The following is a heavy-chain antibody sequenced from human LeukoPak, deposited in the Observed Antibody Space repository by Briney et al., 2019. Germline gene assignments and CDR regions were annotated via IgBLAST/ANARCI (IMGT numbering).Heavy chain of an antibody. CDR3: VTSGA. CDR2: INPNSVVT. CDR1: VDTFTAHY. V-gene: IGHV1-2*02. J-gene: IGHJ5*02. D-gene: IGHD2-8*02. Sequence: GASVKVSCKASVDTFTAHYIHWVRQAPGQGLEWMGWINPNSVVTNYAQKFQGRVTMTRDTSISTVYMELNGLRSDDTAMYYCVTSGALGQGTLVTVSS.